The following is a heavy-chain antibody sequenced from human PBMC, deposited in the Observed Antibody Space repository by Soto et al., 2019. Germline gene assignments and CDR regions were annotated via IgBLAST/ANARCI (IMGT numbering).Heavy chain of an antibody. CDR1: GFTFSSYS. Sequence: EVQLVESGGGLVQPGGSLRLSCAASGFTFSSYSMNWVRQAPGKGLEWVSYISSSSSTIYYADSVKGRFTISRDNAKNSLYLQMNSLRAEDTAVYYCARRSYDSSGSAFDIWGQGTMVTVSS. V-gene: IGHV3-48*01. CDR3: ARRSYDSSGSAFDI. D-gene: IGHD3-22*01. CDR2: ISSSSSTI. J-gene: IGHJ3*02.